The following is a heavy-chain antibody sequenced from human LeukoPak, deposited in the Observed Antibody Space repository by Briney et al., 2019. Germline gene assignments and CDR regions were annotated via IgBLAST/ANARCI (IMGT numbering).Heavy chain of an antibody. CDR3: ARDLSATRYFDY. D-gene: IGHD3-16*02. V-gene: IGHV3-30-3*01. CDR2: ISYDGSNK. CDR1: GFTFSSYA. J-gene: IGHJ4*02. Sequence: GGSLRLSCAASGFTFSSYAMHWVRQAPGKGLEWVAVISYDGSNKYYADSVKGRFTISRDNSKNTLYLQMNSLRAEDTAVYYCARDLSATRYFDYWGQGILVTVSS.